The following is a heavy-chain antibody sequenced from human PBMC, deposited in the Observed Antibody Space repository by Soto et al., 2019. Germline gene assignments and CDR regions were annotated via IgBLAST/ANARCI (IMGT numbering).Heavy chain of an antibody. CDR2: ISGNGGIT. J-gene: IGHJ4*01. CDR1: GVTCSGYA. Sequence: GGSLRLSCAAAGVTCSGYARSWVRQAPGKGLEWVSGISGNGGITYYADSVKGRFTISRYNAKNTLYLQMDTLRAEDTAIYYCARPPAQTPTDYWGHGSLVPVSS. CDR3: ARPPAQTPTDY. V-gene: IGHV3-23*01.